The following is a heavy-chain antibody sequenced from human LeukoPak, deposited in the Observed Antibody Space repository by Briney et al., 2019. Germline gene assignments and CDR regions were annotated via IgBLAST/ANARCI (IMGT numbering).Heavy chain of an antibody. V-gene: IGHV4-4*07. J-gene: IGHJ4*02. D-gene: IGHD5-24*01. CDR2: IYASGTS. Sequence: PSETLSLTCTVSGGSISSYYWTWIRQPAGKGLEWIGRIYASGTSNYNPSLKSRVTISADKSKNQFSLRLSSVTAADTAVYYCARGLDGYGTFDYWGQGTPVTVSS. CDR1: GGSISSYY. CDR3: ARGLDGYGTFDY.